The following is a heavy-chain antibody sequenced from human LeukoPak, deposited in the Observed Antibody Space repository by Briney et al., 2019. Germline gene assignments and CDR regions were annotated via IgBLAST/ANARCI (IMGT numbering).Heavy chain of an antibody. D-gene: IGHD2-2*01. V-gene: IGHV4-39*07. Sequence: WVRQAPGKGLEWIGSIYYSGSTYYNPSLKSRVTISVDTSKNQFSLKLSSVTAADTAVYYCARDAETPDCSSTSCYSPTALYYYYMDVWGKGTTVTVSS. J-gene: IGHJ6*03. CDR2: IYYSGST. CDR3: ARDAETPDCSSTSCYSPTALYYYYMDV.